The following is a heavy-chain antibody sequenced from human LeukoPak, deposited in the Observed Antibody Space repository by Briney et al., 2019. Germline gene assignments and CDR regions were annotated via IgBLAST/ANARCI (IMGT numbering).Heavy chain of an antibody. J-gene: IGHJ4*02. CDR3: PRTLFYYDILTGYSTHFDY. CDR2: ISYDGSNK. Sequence: PGGSLRLSCAASGFTFSSYAMHWVRQAPGKGLEWVAVISYDGSNKYYADSVKGRFTISRDNSKNTLYLQMNSLRAEDTAVYYCPRTLFYYDILTGYSTHFDYWGQGTLVTVSS. CDR1: GFTFSSYA. D-gene: IGHD3-9*01. V-gene: IGHV3-30-3*01.